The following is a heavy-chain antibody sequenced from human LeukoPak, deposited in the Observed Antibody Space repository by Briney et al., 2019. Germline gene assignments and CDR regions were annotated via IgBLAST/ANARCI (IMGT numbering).Heavy chain of an antibody. CDR2: IYTSGST. J-gene: IGHJ6*02. V-gene: IGHV4-4*07. Sequence: SETLSLTCTVSGVSISSYYWSWIRQPAGKGLEWIGRIYTSGSTNYNPSLKSRVTMSVDTSKNQFSLKLSSVTAADTAVYYCARDQRVRGVHYYYGMDVWGQGTTVTVSS. CDR3: ARDQRVRGVHYYYGMDV. D-gene: IGHD3-10*01. CDR1: GVSISSYY.